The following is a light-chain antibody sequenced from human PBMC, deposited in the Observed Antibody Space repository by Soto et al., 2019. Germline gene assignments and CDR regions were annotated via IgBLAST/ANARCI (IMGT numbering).Light chain of an antibody. CDR3: QQRSNWPRT. CDR2: DAF. CDR1: QSVSSS. V-gene: IGKV3-11*01. J-gene: IGKJ2*01. Sequence: EIVLTQSPATLSLSPREIATLSCMASQSVSSSLAWSQQTPGQAPRLLLYDAFNRATGIPARFSGSGSGTDFTLTISSLEPEDFAVYYCQQRSNWPRTFGKGTKLEIK.